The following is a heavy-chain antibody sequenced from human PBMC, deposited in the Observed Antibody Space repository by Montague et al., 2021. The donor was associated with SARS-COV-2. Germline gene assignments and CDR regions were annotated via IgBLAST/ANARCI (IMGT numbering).Heavy chain of an antibody. Sequence: SLRLSLPVSGFTLRSYGMTWVRQAPGKGLEWVSAISGGGSSTYYPDSVKGRFTISRDRSRNTLYLQMNSLRVEDTAVYYCASRPGEPYYYDYWGPGALVTVSS. V-gene: IGHV3-23*01. J-gene: IGHJ4*02. CDR1: GFTLRSYG. CDR3: ASRPGEPYYYDY. CDR2: ISGGGSST. D-gene: IGHD1-14*01.